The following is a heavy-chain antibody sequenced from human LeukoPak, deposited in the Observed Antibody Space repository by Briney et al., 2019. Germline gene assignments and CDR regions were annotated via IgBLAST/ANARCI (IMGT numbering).Heavy chain of an antibody. CDR2: VKQDESEK. D-gene: IGHD3-22*01. CDR3: ARDRDYHDDRTDYYHDAFDI. V-gene: IGHV3-7*01. Sequence: GGSLRLSCAGSGFTFSNYWMTWVRQAPGKGLEWVANVKQDESEKHYVDSVKGRFTISRDNAKSSLYLRMDSLRVEDTAVYYCARDRDYHDDRTDYYHDAFDIWGQGTTVTVSS. CDR1: GFTFSNYW. J-gene: IGHJ3*02.